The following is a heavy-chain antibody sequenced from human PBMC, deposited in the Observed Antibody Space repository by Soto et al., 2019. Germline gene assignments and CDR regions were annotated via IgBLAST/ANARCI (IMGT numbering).Heavy chain of an antibody. CDR2: IYYSGST. CDR3: ARVGYSSSPGRFDH. D-gene: IGHD6-13*01. J-gene: IGHJ5*02. CDR1: GSCVSSGSYY. V-gene: IGHV4-61*01. Sequence: ETLYLTGTLSGSCVSSGSYYLSFLRPPTGKGLEWIGYIYYSGSTNYNPSLKSRVTISVDTCKNQCSLKLSCVNAADTAVYYCARVGYSSSPGRFDHRERGTLCTVSS.